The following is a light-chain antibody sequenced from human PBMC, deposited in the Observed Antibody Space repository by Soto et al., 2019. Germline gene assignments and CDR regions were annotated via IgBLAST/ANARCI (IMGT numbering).Light chain of an antibody. CDR3: QVWDISSGHVV. CDR1: NIGSKS. Sequence: SSELTQPPSVSVAPEKTASVACGGSNIGSKSVHWYQKKSGQAPVLVMYYDSDRPSGIPERFSGSNSGNTATLTISRVEAGDEADYYCQVWDISSGHVVFGGGTKLTVL. CDR2: YDS. J-gene: IGLJ3*02. V-gene: IGLV3-21*01.